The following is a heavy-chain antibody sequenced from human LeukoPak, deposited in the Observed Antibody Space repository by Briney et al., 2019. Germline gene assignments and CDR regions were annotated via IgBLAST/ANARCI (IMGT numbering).Heavy chain of an antibody. Sequence: SETLSLTCTVSGGSISSHHWSWIRQPPGKGLEWIGYIYYSGSTNYNPSLKSRVTISVDTSKNQFSLKLSSVTAADTAVYYCATSSTTVTTDAFDIWDQGTMVTVSS. CDR1: GGSISSHH. D-gene: IGHD4-17*01. CDR3: ATSSTTVTTDAFDI. J-gene: IGHJ3*02. V-gene: IGHV4-59*11. CDR2: IYYSGST.